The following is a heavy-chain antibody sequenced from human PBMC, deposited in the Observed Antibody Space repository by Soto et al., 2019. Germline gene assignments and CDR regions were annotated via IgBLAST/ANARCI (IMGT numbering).Heavy chain of an antibody. CDR2: IYWDDDK. Sequence: QITLKESGPTLVKPTQTLTLTCTFSGFSLSTSGVGVGWIRQPPGKALEWLALIYWDDDKRYSPSLKSRLTITKDTSKNQVVLTMTXMXXXXXXXXXXXXXXXXXXXXCYSNISWLDPWGQGTLVTVSS. CDR1: GFSLSTSGVG. J-gene: IGHJ5*02. D-gene: IGHD2-15*01. CDR3: XXXXXXXXXXCYSNISWLDP. V-gene: IGHV2-5*02.